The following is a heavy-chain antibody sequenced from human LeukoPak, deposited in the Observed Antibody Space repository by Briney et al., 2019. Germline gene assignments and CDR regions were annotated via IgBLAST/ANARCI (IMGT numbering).Heavy chain of an antibody. D-gene: IGHD5-24*01. CDR3: ASRWWYFDL. J-gene: IGHJ2*01. Sequence: GGSLRLSCAASGFAFSSDWMHWVRQAPGKGLVWVSRINSDGSSTTYADSVKGRFTISRDNAKNTLYLQMNSLRAEDTALYYCASRWWYFDLWGRGTLVTVSS. V-gene: IGHV3-74*03. CDR2: INSDGSST. CDR1: GFAFSSDW.